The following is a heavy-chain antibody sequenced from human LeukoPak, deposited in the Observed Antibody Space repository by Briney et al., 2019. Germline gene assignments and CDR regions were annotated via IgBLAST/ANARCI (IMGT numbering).Heavy chain of an antibody. J-gene: IGHJ4*01. V-gene: IGHV3-11*04. Sequence: GGSLRLSCAASGFTFSDYYMSWIRQAPGKGLEWVSYISSSGSTIYYADSVKGRFTISRDNAKNSLYLQMNSLRAEDTAVYYCARELLGHGYNSGDFDYWGQEPWSPSPQ. CDR1: GFTFSDYY. D-gene: IGHD5-24*01. CDR3: ARELLGHGYNSGDFDY. CDR2: ISSSGSTI.